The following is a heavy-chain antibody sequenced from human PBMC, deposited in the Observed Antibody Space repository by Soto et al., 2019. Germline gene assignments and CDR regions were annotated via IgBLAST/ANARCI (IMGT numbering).Heavy chain of an antibody. Sequence: SETLSLTCAVAGVSISSGWYSWSWIRQPPGKGLEWIGYIYHSGSTYYNPSLKSRVTISVDRSKNQFSLKLSSVTAADTAVYYCARQPAAIGSLDYWGQGTLVTVSS. CDR2: IYHSGST. CDR1: GVSISSGWYS. D-gene: IGHD2-2*01. V-gene: IGHV4-30-2*01. J-gene: IGHJ4*02. CDR3: ARQPAAIGSLDY.